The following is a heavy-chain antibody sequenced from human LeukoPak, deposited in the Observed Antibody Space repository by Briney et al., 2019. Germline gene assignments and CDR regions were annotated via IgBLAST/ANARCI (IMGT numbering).Heavy chain of an antibody. CDR2: MYYSGST. CDR1: GGSVSSYY. Sequence: SETLYLTCTVSGGSVSSYYWSWIRQPPGKGLEWIGYMYYSGSTNYNPSLKSRVTISVDTSKNQFSLKLSSVTAADTAVYYCARGDGYFDYWGQGTLVTVSS. CDR3: ARGDGYFDY. V-gene: IGHV4-59*02. J-gene: IGHJ4*02. D-gene: IGHD5-24*01.